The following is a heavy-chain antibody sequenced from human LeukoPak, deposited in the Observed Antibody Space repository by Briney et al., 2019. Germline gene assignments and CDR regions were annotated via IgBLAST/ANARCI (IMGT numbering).Heavy chain of an antibody. D-gene: IGHD6-6*01. J-gene: IGHJ4*02. CDR1: VYTFTSYD. CDR2: MYPNSGNT. Sequence: ASVKVSCKASVYTFTSYDINWVGQATGQGREWMGWMYPNSGNTGYAQKFQVRVTMNRNTYISTASMDLSNLRSGDTHVYFCARRIIAARSILPFDYGGQGTLLTVSS. V-gene: IGHV1-8*01. CDR3: ARRIIAARSILPFDY.